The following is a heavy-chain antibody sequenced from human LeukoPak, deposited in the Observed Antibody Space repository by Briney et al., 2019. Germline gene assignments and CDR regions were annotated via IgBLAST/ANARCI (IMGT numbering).Heavy chain of an antibody. D-gene: IGHD3-16*02. J-gene: IGHJ4*02. CDR2: ISAYNGNT. CDR1: GYTFTSYG. V-gene: IGHV1-18*01. Sequence: GASVKVSCKASGYTFTSYGISWVRQAPGQGLEWMGWISAYNGNTNYAQKLQGRVTMTTDTSTSTAYTELRSLRSDDTAVYYCARDGMITFGGVIVNWGQGTLVTVSS. CDR3: ARDGMITFGGVIVN.